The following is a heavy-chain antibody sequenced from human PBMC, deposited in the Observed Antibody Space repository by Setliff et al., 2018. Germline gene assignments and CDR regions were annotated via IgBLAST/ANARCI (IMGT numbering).Heavy chain of an antibody. D-gene: IGHD3-3*01. CDR2: IHAGNGDT. Sequence: ASVKVSCKASGYTFTSYAIHWVRQAPGQRPECMGWIHAGNGDTKYSQKFQGRVTITRDTSANTAYMELSSLRSEDTAVYYCARDTYIGDFWSGYYIQGQFDPWGQGTLVTVS. V-gene: IGHV1-3*01. J-gene: IGHJ5*02. CDR3: ARDTYIGDFWSGYYIQGQFDP. CDR1: GYTFTSYA.